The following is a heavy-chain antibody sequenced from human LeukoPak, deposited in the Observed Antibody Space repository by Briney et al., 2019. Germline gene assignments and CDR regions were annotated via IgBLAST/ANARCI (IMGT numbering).Heavy chain of an antibody. J-gene: IGHJ4*02. D-gene: IGHD3-10*01. Sequence: GGSLRLSCAASGFTFSSYWMSWVRQAPGKGLEWVANIKQDGSEKYYVDSVKGRFTISRDNAKNSLYLQMNSLRAEDTAVYYCARDLNYGSGSYYRAAYWGQGTLVTASS. CDR1: GFTFSSYW. CDR3: ARDLNYGSGSYYRAAY. CDR2: IKQDGSEK. V-gene: IGHV3-7*03.